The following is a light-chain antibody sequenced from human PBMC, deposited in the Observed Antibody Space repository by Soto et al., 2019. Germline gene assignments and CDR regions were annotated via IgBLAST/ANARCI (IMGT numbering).Light chain of an antibody. J-gene: IGKJ2*01. CDR3: QQYNNWPPYT. CDR1: QSVSDN. Sequence: EIVMTQSPATLSVSPGERATLSCRASQSVSDNLAWYQKTPGQAPRLLIYGASTRATGIPARFSGSGSGTEFTLTINSLQSEDFAVYYCQQYNNWPPYTFGQGTKLEIK. CDR2: GAS. V-gene: IGKV3-15*01.